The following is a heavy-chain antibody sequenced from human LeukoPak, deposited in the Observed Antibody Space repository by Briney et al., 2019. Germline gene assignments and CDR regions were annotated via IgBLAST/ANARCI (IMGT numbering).Heavy chain of an antibody. Sequence: GASVKVSCKASGYTFTSYDINWVRQATGQGLEWMGWMNPNSGNTDYAQKFQGRVTMTRNTSISTAYMELSSLRSEDTAVYYCARDWYSSGWNWFDPWGQGTLVTVSS. CDR3: ARDWYSSGWNWFDP. CDR2: MNPNSGNT. D-gene: IGHD6-19*01. V-gene: IGHV1-8*01. CDR1: GYTFTSYD. J-gene: IGHJ5*02.